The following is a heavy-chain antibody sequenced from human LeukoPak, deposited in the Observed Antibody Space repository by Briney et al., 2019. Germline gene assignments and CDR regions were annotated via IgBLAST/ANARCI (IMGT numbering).Heavy chain of an antibody. J-gene: IGHJ4*02. CDR2: IGIDSGNT. V-gene: IGHV3-48*01. CDR3: ARDYKYAFDN. Sequence: GGSLRLSCAASGFTFSDYSMNWVRQAPGEGLEWISYIGIDSGNTNYADSVKGRFTISGDKAKNSLYLQMNSLRVEDTAVYYCARDYKYAFDNWGQGTLATVSS. CDR1: GFTFSDYS. D-gene: IGHD5-24*01.